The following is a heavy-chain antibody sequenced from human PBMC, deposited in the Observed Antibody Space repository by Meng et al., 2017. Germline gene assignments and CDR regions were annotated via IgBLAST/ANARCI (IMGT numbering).Heavy chain of an antibody. J-gene: IGHJ4*02. CDR3: AKGVKNVPPHYYYDSSGYYFDY. D-gene: IGHD3-22*01. V-gene: IGHV3-23*01. CDR2: ISGSGGST. CDR1: GFTFSSYA. Sequence: GESLKISCAASGFTFSSYAMSWVRQAPGKGLEWVSAISGSGGSTYYADSVMGRFTISRDNSKTPLYLQMNSLRAEDTAVYYCAKGVKNVPPHYYYDSSGYYFDYWGQGTLVTVSS.